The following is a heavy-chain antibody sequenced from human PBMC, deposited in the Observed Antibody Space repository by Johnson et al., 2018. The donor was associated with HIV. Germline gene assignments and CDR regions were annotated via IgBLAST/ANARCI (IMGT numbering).Heavy chain of an antibody. V-gene: IGHV3-66*02. CDR1: GFTVSSNY. CDR3: SRAYTYGAFDI. D-gene: IGHD5-18*01. CDR2: IYSGGST. Sequence: VQLVESGGGLVQPGGSLRLSCAASGFTVSSNYMSWVRQAPGKGLEWVSVIYSGGSTYYADSVKGRFTISRDNSKNTLYLQMNSLRAEDTAVYYCSRAYTYGAFDIWGQGTMVTVSS. J-gene: IGHJ3*02.